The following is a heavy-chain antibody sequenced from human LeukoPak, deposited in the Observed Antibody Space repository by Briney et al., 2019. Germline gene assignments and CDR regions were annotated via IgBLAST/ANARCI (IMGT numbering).Heavy chain of an antibody. V-gene: IGHV1-46*01. CDR3: ARSPRYYGSGSSPSRYYGMDV. CDR1: GYTFTSCY. Sequence: ASVKVSCKASGYTFTSCYMHWVRQAPGQGLEWMGIINPGGGTTTYAQKFQGRVTMTRDTSISTAYMELSRLRSDDTAVYYCARSPRYYGSGSSPSRYYGMDVWGQGTAVTVSS. J-gene: IGHJ6*02. CDR2: INPGGGTT. D-gene: IGHD3-10*01.